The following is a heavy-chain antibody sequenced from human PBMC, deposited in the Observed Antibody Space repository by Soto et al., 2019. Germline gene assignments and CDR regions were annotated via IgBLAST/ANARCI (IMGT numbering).Heavy chain of an antibody. V-gene: IGHV3-23*01. CDR2: ISGSGGST. J-gene: IGHJ1*01. CDR1: GFTFSSYA. Sequence: PWGSLRLSCAASGFTFSSYAMSWVRQAPGKGLEWVSAISGSGGSTYYADSVKGRFTISRDNSKNTLYPQMNSLRAEDTAVYYCAWVPIVGATPPRGEEYFQHWGQGTLVTVSS. D-gene: IGHD1-26*01. CDR3: AWVPIVGATPPRGEEYFQH.